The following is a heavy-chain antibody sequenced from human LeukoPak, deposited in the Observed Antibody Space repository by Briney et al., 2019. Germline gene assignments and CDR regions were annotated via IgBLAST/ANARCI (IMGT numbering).Heavy chain of an antibody. J-gene: IGHJ4*02. CDR1: GVAVSSNY. D-gene: IGHD1-26*01. V-gene: IGHV3-66*02. CDR3: ARRENSGYFEY. Sequence: GGSLRLSCAASGVAVSSNYMTWVRQAPGKGLEWISVIYSGGDTYYADSVKGRFTISRDDSKNTLYLQMNSLRAEDTAVYYCARRENSGYFEYWGQGTLVTVSS. CDR2: IYSGGDT.